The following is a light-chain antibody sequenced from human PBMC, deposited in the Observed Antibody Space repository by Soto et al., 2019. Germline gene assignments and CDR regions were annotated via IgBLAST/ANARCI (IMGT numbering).Light chain of an antibody. CDR2: GAS. Sequence: EIVMTQSPATLSVSPGERATLSCRASQSVSNNLAWYQQKPGQAPRLLIYGASTRATGIPARFSGSGSGTEFTLTISSLQSEDFAVYYCQQRSNWPPVTFGLGTKVEIK. CDR1: QSVSNN. CDR3: QQRSNWPPVT. V-gene: IGKV3-15*01. J-gene: IGKJ4*01.